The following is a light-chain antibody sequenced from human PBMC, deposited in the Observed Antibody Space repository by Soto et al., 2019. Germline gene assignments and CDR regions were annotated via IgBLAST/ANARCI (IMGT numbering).Light chain of an antibody. J-gene: IGKJ2*01. CDR2: DAS. CDR3: QQYSDWPPVYT. CDR1: QSVSSN. Sequence: EIVMTQSPATLSVSPGGRATLSCRASQSVSSNLAWYQQKPGQAPRLLIYDASHRATGIPARFSGSGSGTEFTLTISSLQSEDFAVYYCQQYSDWPPVYTFGQGTKLEIK. V-gene: IGKV3D-15*01.